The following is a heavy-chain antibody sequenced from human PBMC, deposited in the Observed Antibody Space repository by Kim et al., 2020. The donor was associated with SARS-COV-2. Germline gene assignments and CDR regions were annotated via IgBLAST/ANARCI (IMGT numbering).Heavy chain of an antibody. J-gene: IGHJ6*02. CDR1: GYTFTSYA. Sequence: ASVKVSCKASGYTFTSYAMHWVRQAPGQRLEWMGWINAGNGNTKYSQKFQGRVTITRDTSASTAYMELSSLRSEDTAVYYCAREDYYYGSGSYYNPLGYYYYYGMDVWGQGTTVTVSS. V-gene: IGHV1-3*01. CDR2: INAGNGNT. D-gene: IGHD3-10*01. CDR3: AREDYYYGSGSYYNPLGYYYYYGMDV.